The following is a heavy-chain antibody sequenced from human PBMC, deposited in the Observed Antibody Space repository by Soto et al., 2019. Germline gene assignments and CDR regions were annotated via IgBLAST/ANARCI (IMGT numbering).Heavy chain of an antibody. V-gene: IGHV6-1*01. CDR2: TYYRSKWYN. J-gene: IGHJ4*02. Sequence: SQTPSLTCALPGDSASSNSASCNWIRQSPSRGLEWLGRTYYRSKWYNDDAVSVTRRITISPDTSKNQFSLQLNSMTPEDTAVYYCARRGAYGSSTICYSTFDYWGQGTLVTVSS. D-gene: IGHD2-2*01. CDR3: ARRGAYGSSTICYSTFDY. CDR1: GDSASSNSAS.